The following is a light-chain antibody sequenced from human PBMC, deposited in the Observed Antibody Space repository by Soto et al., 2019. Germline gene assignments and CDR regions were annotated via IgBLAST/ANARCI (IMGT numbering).Light chain of an antibody. V-gene: IGKV1-6*01. J-gene: IGKJ1*01. CDR3: LQDYNYQWT. CDR2: AAS. Sequence: AIQMTQSPSSLSASVGDRVTITCRASQAIRVDLAWYQQKPGKAPKLLIYAASSLHSGVPSRFSGSGSGTDFTLTISSLQPEDFATYYCLQDYNYQWTFGQGTKVEIK. CDR1: QAIRVD.